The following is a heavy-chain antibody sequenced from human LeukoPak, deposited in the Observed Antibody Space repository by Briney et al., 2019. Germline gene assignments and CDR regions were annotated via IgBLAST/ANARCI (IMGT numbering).Heavy chain of an antibody. D-gene: IGHD2-21*01. CDR2: MNPNSGNT. J-gene: IGHJ6*03. CDR3: ARGVMTYYYMDV. Sequence: ASVKVSCKASGYTFTSYDINWVRRATGQGLEWMGWMNPNSGNTGYAQKFQGRVTMTRNTSISTAYMELSSLRSEDTAVYYCARGVMTYYYMDVWGKGTTVTVSS. CDR1: GYTFTSYD. V-gene: IGHV1-8*01.